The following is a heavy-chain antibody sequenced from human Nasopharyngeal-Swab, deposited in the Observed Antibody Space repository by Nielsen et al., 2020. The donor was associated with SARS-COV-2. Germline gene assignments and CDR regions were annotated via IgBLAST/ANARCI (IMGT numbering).Heavy chain of an antibody. J-gene: IGHJ4*02. CDR1: GFTFSSYA. V-gene: IGHV3-30-3*01. CDR3: ARDLGGYVGY. Sequence: LSLTCAASGFTFSSYAMHLVRQAPRKGLEWVAVISYDGSTKYYADSVKGRFTISRDNSKNTLYLQTNSLRAEDTAVYYCARDLGGYVGYWGQGTLVTVSS. D-gene: IGHD5-12*01. CDR2: ISYDGSTK.